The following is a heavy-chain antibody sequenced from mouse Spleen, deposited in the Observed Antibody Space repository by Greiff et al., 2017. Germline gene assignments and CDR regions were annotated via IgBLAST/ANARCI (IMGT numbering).Heavy chain of an antibody. V-gene: IGHV5-9-3*01. CDR2: ISSGGSYT. CDR3: ARQGDYGNYVDAMDY. J-gene: IGHJ4*01. D-gene: IGHD2-1*01. CDR1: GFTFSSYA. Sequence: EVKLMESGGGLVKPGGSLKLSCAASGFTFSSYAMSWVRQTPEKRLEWVATISSGGSYTYYPDSVKGRFTISRDNAKNTLYLQMSSLRSEDTAMYYCARQGDYGNYVDAMDYWGQGTSVTVSS.